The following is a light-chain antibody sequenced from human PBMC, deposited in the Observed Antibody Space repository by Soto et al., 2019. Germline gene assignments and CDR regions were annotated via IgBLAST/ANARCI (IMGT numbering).Light chain of an antibody. CDR2: RNN. J-gene: IGLJ7*01. CDR1: RSNIGNNY. V-gene: IGLV1-47*01. CDR3: SSWDNHLNGPV. Sequence: QSAMTQPPSASGTPGQEVTISCSGSRSNIGNNYVYWYHQVPGKAPKLLIYRNNQRPSGVPDRFSGSKSDTSASLAITGLRSEDDGHYYCSSWDNHLNGPVFGGGTQLTVL.